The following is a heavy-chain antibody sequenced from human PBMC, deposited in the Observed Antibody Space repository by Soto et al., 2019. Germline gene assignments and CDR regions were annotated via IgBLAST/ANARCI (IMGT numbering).Heavy chain of an antibody. J-gene: IGHJ4*02. CDR2: IYYSGST. CDR3: ARDWLWCSSWYGNPGEVDY. CDR1: GGSISSGDYY. V-gene: IGHV4-30-4*01. Sequence: SETLSLTCTVSGGSISSGDYYWSWIRQPPGKGLEWIGYIYYSGSTYYNPSLKSRVTISVDTSKNQFSLKLSSVTAADTAVYNCARDWLWCSSWYGNPGEVDYWGQGTLVPVSS. D-gene: IGHD6-13*01.